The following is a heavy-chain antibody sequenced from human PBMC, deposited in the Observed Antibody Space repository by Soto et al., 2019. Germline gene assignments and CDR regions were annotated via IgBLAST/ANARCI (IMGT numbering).Heavy chain of an antibody. CDR3: ARGLLWFGELLPNWFDP. V-gene: IGHV4-30-2*01. Sequence: NPSETLSLTCAVSGGSISSGGYSWSWIRQPPGKGLEWIGYIYHSGSTYYNPSLKSRVTISVDRSKNQFSLKLSSVTAADTAVYYCARGLLWFGELLPNWFDPWGQGTLVTVSS. D-gene: IGHD3-10*01. J-gene: IGHJ5*02. CDR2: IYHSGST. CDR1: GGSISSGGYS.